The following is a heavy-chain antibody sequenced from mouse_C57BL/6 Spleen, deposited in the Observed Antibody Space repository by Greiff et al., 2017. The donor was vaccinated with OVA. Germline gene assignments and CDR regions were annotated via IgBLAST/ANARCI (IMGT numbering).Heavy chain of an antibody. J-gene: IGHJ1*03. CDR2: IWSGGST. Sequence: QVQLQQSGPGLVQPSQSLSITCTVSGFSLTSYGVHWVRQSPGKGLEWLGVIWSGGSTDYNAAFISRLSISKDNSKSQVFFKMNSLQADDTAIYYCASPHYYGSSSYWYFDVWGTGTTVTVSS. CDR3: ASPHYYGSSSYWYFDV. D-gene: IGHD1-1*01. V-gene: IGHV2-2*01. CDR1: GFSLTSYG.